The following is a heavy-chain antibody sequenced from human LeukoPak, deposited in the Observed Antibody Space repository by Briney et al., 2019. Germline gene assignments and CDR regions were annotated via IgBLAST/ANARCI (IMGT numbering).Heavy chain of an antibody. CDR1: GFTFHDYG. D-gene: IGHD1-7*01. J-gene: IGHJ4*02. Sequence: GGSLRLSXAASGFTFHDYGMSWVRQAPGKGLEWVSGINWNGGSTCYADSVKGRFTISRDNAKNSLYLQMNSLRAEDTALYYCARIALTGTTPYYFDYWGQGTLVTVSS. V-gene: IGHV3-20*04. CDR2: INWNGGST. CDR3: ARIALTGTTPYYFDY.